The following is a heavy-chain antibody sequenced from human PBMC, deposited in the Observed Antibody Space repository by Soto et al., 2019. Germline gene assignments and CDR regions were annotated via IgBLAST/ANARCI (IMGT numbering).Heavy chain of an antibody. CDR3: ASCPQNCITSSPCCLFFDY. J-gene: IGHJ4*02. D-gene: IGHD3-10*01. Sequence: ASVKGACKASGYTLTSYYMDWVRQATGQGLEWMGIINPSGGSTKYSQKFQGRVTLTRDTSASTAYMELSSLRSEDTAVYYCASCPQNCITSSPCCLFFDYWGQGTLVTVSS. CDR2: INPSGGST. CDR1: GYTLTSYY. V-gene: IGHV1-46*01.